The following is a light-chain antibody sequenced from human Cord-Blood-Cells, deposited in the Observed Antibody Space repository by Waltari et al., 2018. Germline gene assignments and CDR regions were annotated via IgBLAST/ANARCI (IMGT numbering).Light chain of an antibody. Sequence: DIKMTQSPSTLSASVGDRVTITCRASQSISSWLAWYQQKPGKAPKLLIYDASSLESGVPSRFSGSGSGTEFTLTISSLQPDDFATYYCQQYNSYSPVTFGPGTKVDIK. CDR3: QQYNSYSPVT. J-gene: IGKJ3*01. V-gene: IGKV1-5*01. CDR2: DAS. CDR1: QSISSW.